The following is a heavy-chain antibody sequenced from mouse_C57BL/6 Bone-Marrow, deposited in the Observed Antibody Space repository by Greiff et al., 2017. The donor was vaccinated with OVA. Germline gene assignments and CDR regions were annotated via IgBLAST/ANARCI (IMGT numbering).Heavy chain of an antibody. D-gene: IGHD1-1*01. Sequence: VKLMESGAELARPGASVKLSCKASGYTFTSYGISWVKQRTGQGLEWIGEIYPRSGNTYYNEKFKGKATLTADKSSSTAYMELRSLTSEDSAVYFCAYYYGSSYYFDVWGTGTTVTVSS. J-gene: IGHJ1*03. CDR2: IYPRSGNT. V-gene: IGHV1-81*01. CDR3: AYYYGSSYYFDV. CDR1: GYTFTSYG.